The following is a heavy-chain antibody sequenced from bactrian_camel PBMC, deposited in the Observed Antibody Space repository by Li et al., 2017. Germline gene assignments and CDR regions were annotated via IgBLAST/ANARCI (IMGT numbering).Heavy chain of an antibody. D-gene: IGHD2*01. J-gene: IGHJ4*01. CDR1: GIDFTAYW. Sequence: HVQLVESGGEAVQEGGSLRLSCTASGIDFTAYWMAWFRQVPGTERAGVAVIYSRTFTQYADSVKGRFTISKDNAKNTLYLQMDSLRPEDTAMYYCAADGRFSGRCLIRDFPDWGQGTQVTVS. CDR2: IYSRTFT. CDR3: AADGRFSGRCLIRDFPD. V-gene: IGHV3S6*01.